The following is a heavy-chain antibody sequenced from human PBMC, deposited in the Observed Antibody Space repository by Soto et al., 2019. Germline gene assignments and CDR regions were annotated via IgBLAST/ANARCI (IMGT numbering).Heavy chain of an antibody. CDR2: ISSSSSTI. Sequence: EVQLVESGGGLVQPGGSLRLSCAASGFTFSSYSMNWVRQAPGKGLEWVSYISSSSSTIYYADSVKGRFTISRDNAKNSLYLDMNSLRDEDTAVYYCARDRRAVAGPFDYWGQGTLVTVSS. V-gene: IGHV3-48*02. D-gene: IGHD6-19*01. J-gene: IGHJ4*02. CDR1: GFTFSSYS. CDR3: ARDRRAVAGPFDY.